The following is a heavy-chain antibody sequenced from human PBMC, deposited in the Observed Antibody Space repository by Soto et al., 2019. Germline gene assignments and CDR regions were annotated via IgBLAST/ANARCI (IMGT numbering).Heavy chain of an antibody. Sequence: QVHLVQSGGEVKKPGASVKVSCKASGYTFTCYGISWVRQAPGQGLGWMGRMSAYNGNTIYAQKPPGRVTMTTDTSTSRCCLGLRSLRSDDTAVDYGAGVSGALGHWFDRWGQGTLVTVSS. CDR1: GYTFTCYG. CDR3: AGVSGALGHWFDR. V-gene: IGHV1-18*01. D-gene: IGHD6-25*01. CDR2: MSAYNGNT. J-gene: IGHJ5*02.